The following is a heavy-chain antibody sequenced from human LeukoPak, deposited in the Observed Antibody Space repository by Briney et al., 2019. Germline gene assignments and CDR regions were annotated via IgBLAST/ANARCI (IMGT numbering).Heavy chain of an antibody. D-gene: IGHD2-15*01. J-gene: IGHJ5*02. Sequence: ASVKVSCKASGYTFTGYYMHWVRQAPGQGLEWMGIINPSGGSTSYAQKFQGRVTMTRDTSTSTVYMELSSLRSEDTAVYYCARDGVVVAASSRWFDPWGQGTLVTVSS. V-gene: IGHV1-46*01. CDR1: GYTFTGYY. CDR3: ARDGVVVAASSRWFDP. CDR2: INPSGGST.